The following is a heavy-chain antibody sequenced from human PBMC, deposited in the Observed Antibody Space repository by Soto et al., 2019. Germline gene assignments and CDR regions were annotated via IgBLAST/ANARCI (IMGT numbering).Heavy chain of an antibody. V-gene: IGHV4-39*01. Sequence: QLQLQESGPGLVKPSETLSLTCTVSGGSISSSNYYWGWLRQPPGKGLEWIGSTYYSGTTYYNPSLTSRVTISVDTSRNQFSLKLNSVTAADTAVYYCALYCSGGSCYLTTFWYSDLWGRGTLVTVSS. J-gene: IGHJ2*01. D-gene: IGHD2-15*01. CDR2: TYYSGTT. CDR3: ALYCSGGSCYLTTFWYSDL. CDR1: GGSISSSNYY.